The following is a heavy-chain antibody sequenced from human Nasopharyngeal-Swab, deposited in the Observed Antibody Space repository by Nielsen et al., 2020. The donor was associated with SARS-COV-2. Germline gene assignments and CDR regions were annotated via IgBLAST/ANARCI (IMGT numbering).Heavy chain of an antibody. D-gene: IGHD5-18*01. CDR3: ARQRTAMVLDY. Sequence: SETLSLTFTLSGGSFISYYWSWIRQPPGKGLEWIGYIYYSGSTNYNPSLKSRVTISADTSKNQFSLKLSSVTAADTAVYYCARQRTAMVLDYWGQGTLVTVSS. CDR1: GGSFISYY. J-gene: IGHJ4*02. V-gene: IGHV4-59*08. CDR2: IYYSGST.